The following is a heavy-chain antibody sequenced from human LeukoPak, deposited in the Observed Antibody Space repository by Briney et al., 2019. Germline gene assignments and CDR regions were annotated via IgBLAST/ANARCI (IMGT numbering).Heavy chain of an antibody. J-gene: IGHJ4*02. Sequence: ASVKVSCKASGGTFSSYAIKLVRQATGQGLEWMGGIIPIFGTANYAQKFQGRVTITTDNSTSTAYMELSSLRSEDTAVYYCARDDRENRYFDYWGQGTMVTVSS. V-gene: IGHV1-69*05. CDR3: ARDDRENRYFDY. CDR2: IIPIFGTA. CDR1: GGTFSSYA. D-gene: IGHD1-14*01.